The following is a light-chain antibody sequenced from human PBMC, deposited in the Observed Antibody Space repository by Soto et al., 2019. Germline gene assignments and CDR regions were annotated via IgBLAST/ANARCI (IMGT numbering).Light chain of an antibody. J-gene: IGLJ1*01. V-gene: IGLV2-23*01. CDR2: EGS. Sequence: ALTQPASVSGSPGQSITISCTGTSSDVGSYNLVSWYQQHPGKAPKLMIYEGSKRPSGVSNRFSGSKSGNTASLTISGLQAEDEADYYCCSYAGSSTYVFGTGTQLTVL. CDR1: SSDVGSYNL. CDR3: CSYAGSSTYV.